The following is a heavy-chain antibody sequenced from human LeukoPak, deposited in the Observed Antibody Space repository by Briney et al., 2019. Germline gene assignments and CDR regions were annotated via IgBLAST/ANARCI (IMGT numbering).Heavy chain of an antibody. CDR2: FTPEHGET. D-gene: IGHD4-23*01. CDR3: ATGDYGGIYFDF. CDR1: GYSLSELS. V-gene: IGHV1-24*01. Sequence: GASVKVSCKVSGYSLSELSVHWVRQAPGIGLEWMGGFTPEHGETTYAQNFHGRVTMTEDTSTGTAYMELSSLRSDDPAMYYCATGDYGGIYFDFWGRGTLVTVSP. J-gene: IGHJ4*02.